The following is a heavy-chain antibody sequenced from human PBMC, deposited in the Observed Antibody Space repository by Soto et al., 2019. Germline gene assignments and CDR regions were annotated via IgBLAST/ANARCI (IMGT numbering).Heavy chain of an antibody. CDR2: IYPGDSDT. Sequence: GESLKISCKRSGYSFTSFWMTWVRQMPGKGQEWTGIIYPGDSDTRYSPAFQGQVTMSADKSNNTAYLQWRSLKASDTAVNYFARHHGSPGSYFGMDVWGEATTVMVCS. V-gene: IGHV5-51*01. CDR3: ARHHGSPGSYFGMDV. J-gene: IGHJ6*01. D-gene: IGHD6-13*01. CDR1: GYSFTSFW.